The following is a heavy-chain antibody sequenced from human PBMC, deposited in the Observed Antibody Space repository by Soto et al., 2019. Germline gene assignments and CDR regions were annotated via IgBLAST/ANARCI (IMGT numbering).Heavy chain of an antibody. CDR3: AIDRGLDLGGLGY. J-gene: IGHJ4*02. Sequence: QVQLVESGGGVVQPGRSLRLSCAASGFTFSSYGMHWVRQAPGKGLEWVAVIWYDGSSKYYADSVKGRFTISRDNSKNALYLQMNSLRDEDTAVYYCAIDRGLDLGGLGYWGQGTLVTVSS. D-gene: IGHD1-26*01. V-gene: IGHV3-33*01. CDR2: IWYDGSSK. CDR1: GFTFSSYG.